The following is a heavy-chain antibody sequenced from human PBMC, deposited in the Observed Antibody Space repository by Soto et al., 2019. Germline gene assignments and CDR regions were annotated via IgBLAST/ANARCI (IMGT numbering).Heavy chain of an antibody. CDR1: GGSISSSSYY. J-gene: IGHJ3*02. CDR3: ARLIYDYYGSGTRFPGGAFAI. Sequence: SETLSLTCTVSGGSISSSSYYWGWIRQPPGKGLEWIGSIYYSGSTYYNPSLKSRVTISVDTSKNQFSLKLSSVTAADTAVYYCARLIYDYYGSGTRFPGGAFAIWGQGTMVTVSS. D-gene: IGHD3-10*01. V-gene: IGHV4-39*01. CDR2: IYYSGST.